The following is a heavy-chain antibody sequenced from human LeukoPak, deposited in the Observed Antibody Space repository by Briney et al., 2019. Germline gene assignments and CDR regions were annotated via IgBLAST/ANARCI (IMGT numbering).Heavy chain of an antibody. V-gene: IGHV3-9*01. Sequence: GGSLRLSCAASGFTFDDYAMHWVRQAPGKGLERVSGISWNSGSIGYADSVKGRFTTSRDNAKNSLYLQMNSLRAEDTALYYCAKDIRAPRGYSYGYFDYWGQGTLVTVSS. J-gene: IGHJ4*02. CDR1: GFTFDDYA. CDR3: AKDIRAPRGYSYGYFDY. D-gene: IGHD5-18*01. CDR2: ISWNSGSI.